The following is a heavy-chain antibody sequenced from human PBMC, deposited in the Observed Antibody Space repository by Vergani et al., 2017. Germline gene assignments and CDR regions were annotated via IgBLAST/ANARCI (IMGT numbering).Heavy chain of an antibody. Sequence: EVQLVESGGGLVKPGGSLRLSCAASGFTFINAWMTWVRQAPGKGLEWVGRIKSKTDGGTTYYAAPVKGKFTISRDDSKNTLYLQMNSLKTEDTAVYYCTTPTKWKLRYYFDYWGQGTLVTVSS. J-gene: IGHJ4*02. D-gene: IGHD3-9*01. V-gene: IGHV3-15*01. CDR2: IKSKTDGGTT. CDR3: TTPTKWKLRYYFDY. CDR1: GFTFINAW.